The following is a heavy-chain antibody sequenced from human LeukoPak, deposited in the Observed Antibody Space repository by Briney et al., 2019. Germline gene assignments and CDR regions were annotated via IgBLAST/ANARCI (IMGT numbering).Heavy chain of an antibody. CDR1: GYTFTDYY. Sequence: ASVKASCKASGYTFTDYYMHWVRQAPGQGLEWMGWINPNSGRTSYAQNLQGRVSMTRDTSISTAYMELSSLRSDDTAVYYCSRGTYYDSSGYSGVRLFDYWGQGTLVTVSS. CDR2: INPNSGRT. CDR3: SRGTYYDSSGYSGVRLFDY. J-gene: IGHJ4*02. D-gene: IGHD3-22*01. V-gene: IGHV1-2*02.